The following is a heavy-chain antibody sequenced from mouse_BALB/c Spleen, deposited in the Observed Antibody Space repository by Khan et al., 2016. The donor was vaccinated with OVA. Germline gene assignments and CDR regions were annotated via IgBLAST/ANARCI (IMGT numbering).Heavy chain of an antibody. CDR3: ARHGYGKWDAMDY. J-gene: IGHJ4*01. CDR2: ISNGGGNT. CDR1: GFTFSDYY. V-gene: IGHV5-12*02. Sequence: EVELVESGGGLVQPGGSLKLSCATSGFTFSDYYMYWFRQTPEKRLEWVAYISNGGGNTYYPDTVKGRFTISRDNAKHTLYLQMSRLRSEDTAMYYCARHGYGKWDAMDYWGQGTSVTGSS. D-gene: IGHD2-10*02.